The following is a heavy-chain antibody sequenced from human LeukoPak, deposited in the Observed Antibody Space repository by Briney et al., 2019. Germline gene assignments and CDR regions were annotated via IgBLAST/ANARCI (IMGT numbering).Heavy chain of an antibody. J-gene: IGHJ3*02. CDR3: AHAYGLTHAFDI. V-gene: IGHV4-59*01. Sequence: SETLSLTCTVSGGSISSYYWSWIRQPPGKGLEWIGYIYYSGSTNYNPSLKSRVTISVDTSKNQFSLKLSSVTAADTAVYYCAHAYGLTHAFDIWGQGTMVTVSS. D-gene: IGHD2-21*01. CDR2: IYYSGST. CDR1: GGSISSYY.